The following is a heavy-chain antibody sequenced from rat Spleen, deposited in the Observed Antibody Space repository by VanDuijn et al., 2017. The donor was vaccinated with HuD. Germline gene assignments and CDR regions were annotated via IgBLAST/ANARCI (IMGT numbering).Heavy chain of an antibody. D-gene: IGHD4-3*01. CDR1: GFSFINYD. J-gene: IGHJ4*01. V-gene: IGHV5-25*01. CDR3: ARHEIGVRVMDA. Sequence: EVQLVESGGGLVQPGRSLKLSCAASGFSFINYDMAWVRQAPTKGLEWVASISPSGGSTYYRDSVKGRFTVSRDNAKSTLYLQMDSLRSEDTATYYCARHEIGVRVMDAWGQGASVTVSS. CDR2: ISPSGGST.